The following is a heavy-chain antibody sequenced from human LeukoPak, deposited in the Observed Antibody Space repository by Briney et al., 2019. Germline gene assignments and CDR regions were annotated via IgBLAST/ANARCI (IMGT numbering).Heavy chain of an antibody. CDR1: TFTFSTYW. CDR3: ARDPGSSSFDY. V-gene: IGHV3-7*01. J-gene: IGHJ4*02. CDR2: INQDGSVR. D-gene: IGHD6-13*01. Sequence: GGSLRLSCAASTFTFSTYWMTWVRQAPGEGPEFVANINQDGSVRNYVDSVKGRFTIYRDNAKTSLYLQMNSLRADDTAVYYCARDPGSSSFDYWGQGTLDTVSS.